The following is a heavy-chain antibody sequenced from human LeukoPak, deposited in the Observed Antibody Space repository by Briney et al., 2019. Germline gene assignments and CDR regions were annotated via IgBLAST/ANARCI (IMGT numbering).Heavy chain of an antibody. Sequence: ASVKVSCKASGYTFTSYYMHWVRQAPGQGLEWMGWINPNSGGTNYAQKFQGRVTMTRDTSISTAYMELSRLRSDDTAVYYCARDPYYDFWSGYPSIYFDYWGQGTLVTVSS. J-gene: IGHJ4*02. CDR1: GYTFTSYY. V-gene: IGHV1-2*02. CDR3: ARDPYYDFWSGYPSIYFDY. CDR2: INPNSGGT. D-gene: IGHD3-3*01.